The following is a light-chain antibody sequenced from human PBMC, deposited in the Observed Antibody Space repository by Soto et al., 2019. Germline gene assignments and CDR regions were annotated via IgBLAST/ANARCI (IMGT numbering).Light chain of an antibody. CDR2: AAS. V-gene: IGKV3-20*01. Sequence: EIVLPQSPGTLPLSPGERATLSCRASLSVASNYVAWYQQKPGRAPRLLIYAASGRATGIPDRFSGSGSGTDFTLTISRLEPEDFAVYYCQQYGSAPWTFGQGTKVEIK. CDR1: LSVASNY. J-gene: IGKJ1*01. CDR3: QQYGSAPWT.